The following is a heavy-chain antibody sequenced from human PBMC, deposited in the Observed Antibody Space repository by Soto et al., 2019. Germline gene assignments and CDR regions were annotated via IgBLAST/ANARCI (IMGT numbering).Heavy chain of an antibody. Sequence: ASVKVSCKASGYTFTGYQVHWVRQAPGQGLLWMGSVKPFNGVTNVAQKFQGRVTLTGDTANNTAYMELRSLRSDDTAVYYCARGSTGSSFDYWGQGTLVTVSS. CDR2: VKPFNGVT. V-gene: IGHV1-2*02. CDR3: ARGSTGSSFDY. D-gene: IGHD2-15*01. J-gene: IGHJ4*02. CDR1: GYTFTGYQ.